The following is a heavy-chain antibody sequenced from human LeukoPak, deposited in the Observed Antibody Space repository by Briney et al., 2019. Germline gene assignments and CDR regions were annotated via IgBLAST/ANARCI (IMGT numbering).Heavy chain of an antibody. Sequence: SETLSLTCTVSGGSISTYYWSWIRQSPGKGLEWIADISASGGTNYNPSLESRVTVSIDPSKNQFSLKLSSVTAADTAVFYCARSPHNSAWYEKWFDPWGQGTLVTVSS. V-gene: IGHV4-4*08. CDR2: ISASGGT. J-gene: IGHJ5*02. CDR1: GGSISTYY. CDR3: ARSPHNSAWYEKWFDP. D-gene: IGHD6-19*01.